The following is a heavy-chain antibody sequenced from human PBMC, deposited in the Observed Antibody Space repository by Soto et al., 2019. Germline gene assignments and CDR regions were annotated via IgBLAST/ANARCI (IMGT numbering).Heavy chain of an antibody. J-gene: IGHJ4*02. CDR1: EFTFSSYW. D-gene: IGHD6-19*01. CDR3: SRGSSGWSGIDY. CDR2: INEDGSHI. V-gene: IGHV3-74*01. Sequence: EVQLVESGGGLVQPGGSLRVSCTASEFTFSSYWMHWVRQAPGKGLVWVSRINEDGSHILYADSVKGRFTISRDNAKNTLFLQMRSLRAADSAIYYCSRGSSGWSGIDYWGPGTLVTVSS.